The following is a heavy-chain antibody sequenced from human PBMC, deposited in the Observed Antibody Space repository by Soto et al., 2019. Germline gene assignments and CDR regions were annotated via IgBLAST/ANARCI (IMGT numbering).Heavy chain of an antibody. J-gene: IGHJ6*02. CDR1: GYTFTAYY. CDR3: ARQGSGSESPQYFYYGMAV. V-gene: IGHV1-2*02. D-gene: IGHD6-19*01. Sequence: VELVQSGAEVEKPGAAVRISCKTSGYTFTAYYIHWVRQAPGQGLEWMGWINPNSGVANYAQKFQGRVNMTRDTSISTVYMELPKMRSEDTTIYYCARQGSGSESPQYFYYGMAVWGQGTTAAASS. CDR2: INPNSGVA.